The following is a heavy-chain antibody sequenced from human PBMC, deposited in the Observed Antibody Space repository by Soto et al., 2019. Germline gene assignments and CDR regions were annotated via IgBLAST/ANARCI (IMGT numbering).Heavy chain of an antibody. CDR3: ARDLDNSSCWYHKGCFDY. J-gene: IGHJ4*02. CDR1: GFTFSSYA. V-gene: IGHV3-30-3*01. D-gene: IGHD6-19*01. Sequence: GGSLRLSCAASGFTFSSYAMHWVRQAPGKGLEWVAVISYDGSNKYYADSVKGRFTISRDNSKNTLYLQMNSLRAEDTAVYYCARDLDNSSCWYHKGCFDYWGQGTLVTVSS. CDR2: ISYDGSNK.